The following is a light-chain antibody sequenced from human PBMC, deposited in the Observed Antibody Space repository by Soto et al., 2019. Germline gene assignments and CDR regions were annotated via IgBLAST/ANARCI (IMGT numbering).Light chain of an antibody. V-gene: IGLV2-14*01. CDR1: SSDVGAYNY. J-gene: IGLJ1*01. CDR2: DVS. Sequence: QSALTQPASVSGSPGQSTTIPCTGTSSDVGAYNYVSWYQQHPGKAPKLMIYDVSHRPSGVSHRFSGSKSGNTASLTISGLQAEDEADYYCGSYTTGSNYVFGTGTKVTVL. CDR3: GSYTTGSNYV.